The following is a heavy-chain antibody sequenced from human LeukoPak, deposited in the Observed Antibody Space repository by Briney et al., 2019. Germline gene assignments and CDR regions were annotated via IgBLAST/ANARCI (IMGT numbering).Heavy chain of an antibody. CDR3: AREARRVDYYGSGLNAFDI. V-gene: IGHV1-2*02. CDR2: INPNSGGT. D-gene: IGHD3-10*01. Sequence: ASVKVSCKASGYTFTGYYMHWVRQAPGQGLEWMGWINPNSGGTNYAQKFQGRVTMTRDTSISTAYMELSSLRSEDTAVYYCAREARRVDYYGSGLNAFDIWGQGTMVTVSS. J-gene: IGHJ3*02. CDR1: GYTFTGYY.